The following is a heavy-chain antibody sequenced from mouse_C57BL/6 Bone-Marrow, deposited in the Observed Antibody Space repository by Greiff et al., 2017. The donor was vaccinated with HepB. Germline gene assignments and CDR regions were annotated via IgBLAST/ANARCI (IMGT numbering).Heavy chain of an antibody. Sequence: QVQLKESGAELVRPGASVKLSCKASGYTFTDYCINWVKQRPGQGLEWIARIYPGSGNTYYNEKFKGKATLTAEKSSSTAYMQLSSLTSEDSAVYFCARTPYYGSSYEAWFAYWGQGTLVTVSA. D-gene: IGHD1-1*01. CDR2: IYPGSGNT. CDR1: GYTFTDYC. J-gene: IGHJ3*01. V-gene: IGHV1-76*01. CDR3: ARTPYYGSSYEAWFAY.